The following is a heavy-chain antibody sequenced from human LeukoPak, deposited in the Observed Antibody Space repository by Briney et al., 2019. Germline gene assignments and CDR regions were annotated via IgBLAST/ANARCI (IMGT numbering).Heavy chain of an antibody. CDR3: ARVAKERVGGVYYFDY. Sequence: GGSLRLSCAASGFTFSDYDMHWVRQATGKGLEWVSAIGTAGDTYYTGSVKCRFTISRENAKNSLYLQMNSLRAGDTAVYYCARVAKERVGGVYYFDYWGQGTLVTVSS. J-gene: IGHJ4*02. V-gene: IGHV3-13*01. D-gene: IGHD1-1*01. CDR2: IGTAGDT. CDR1: GFTFSDYD.